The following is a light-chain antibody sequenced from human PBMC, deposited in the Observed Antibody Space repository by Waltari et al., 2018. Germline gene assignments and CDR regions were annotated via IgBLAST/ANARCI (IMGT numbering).Light chain of an antibody. CDR1: SLRRFY. J-gene: IGLJ2*01. Sequence: SSELTQDPAVSVALGQTVRITCQGDSLRRFYASWYQQRPGQAPILVLYGQNNRPSGIPDRFSGSTSGNTASLTITRAQAEDEGDYFCHSRDTTSIRLFGGGTRVTV. CDR2: GQN. CDR3: HSRDTTSIRL. V-gene: IGLV3-19*01.